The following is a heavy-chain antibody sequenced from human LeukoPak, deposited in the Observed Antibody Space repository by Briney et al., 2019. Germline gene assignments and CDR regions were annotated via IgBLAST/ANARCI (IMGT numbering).Heavy chain of an antibody. CDR3: ARVSFCPRCHFDY. CDR1: GFSFSSYR. Sequence: PGGSLRLSCAASGFSFSSYRMHWVRQAPGKGLVWVARISPDGSSALSADSVRGRFTISRDNADNTLYLQLNSLRAEDTAVYYCARVSFCPRCHFDYWGQGTQVTVSS. CDR2: ISPDGSSA. V-gene: IGHV3-74*03. D-gene: IGHD2/OR15-2a*01. J-gene: IGHJ4*02.